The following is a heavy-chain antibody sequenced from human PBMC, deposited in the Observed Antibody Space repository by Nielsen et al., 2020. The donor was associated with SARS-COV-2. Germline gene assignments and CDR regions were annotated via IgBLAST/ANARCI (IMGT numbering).Heavy chain of an antibody. J-gene: IGHJ3*02. CDR1: GFTFSSYG. V-gene: IGHV3-30*03. CDR2: ISYDGSNK. Sequence: GESLKISCAASGFTFSSYGMHWVRQAPGKGLEWVAVISYDGSNKYYADSVKGRFTISRDNSKNTLYMQMNSLRGEDTAVYYCARGGYCSGDSCYPRLGFFDIWGQGTMVTVSS. D-gene: IGHD2-15*01. CDR3: ARGGYCSGDSCYPRLGFFDI.